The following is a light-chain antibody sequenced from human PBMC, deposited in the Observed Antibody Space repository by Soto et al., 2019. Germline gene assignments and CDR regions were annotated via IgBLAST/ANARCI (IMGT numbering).Light chain of an antibody. CDR2: GTS. CDR1: QSVGDIY. CDR3: QQYGSSGT. J-gene: IGKJ1*01. Sequence: EIELTQSPCTLSLSLGDRATITCRATQSVGDIYLAWYQQKAGQAPRLLIHGTSRRDTGIPDRFSGSGFGTDFTLTISRLEPADFAVYYCQQYGSSGTFGQGTKVDIK. V-gene: IGKV3-20*01.